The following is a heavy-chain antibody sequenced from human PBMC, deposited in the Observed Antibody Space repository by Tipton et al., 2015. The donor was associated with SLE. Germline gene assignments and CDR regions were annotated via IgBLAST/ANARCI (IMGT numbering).Heavy chain of an antibody. V-gene: IGHV4-34*01. J-gene: IGHJ3*02. Sequence: TLSLTCAVYGGSFSGYYWSWIRQPPGKGLEWIGEINHRGSTYYNPSLKSRVAISVDTSKNQFSLKLSSVTAADTAVYYCARELQQLVAFDIWGQGTMVTVSS. D-gene: IGHD6-6*01. CDR2: INHRGST. CDR1: GGSFSGYY. CDR3: ARELQQLVAFDI.